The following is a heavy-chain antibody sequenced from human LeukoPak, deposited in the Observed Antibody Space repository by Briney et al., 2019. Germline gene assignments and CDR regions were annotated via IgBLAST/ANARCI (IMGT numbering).Heavy chain of an antibody. CDR3: ARDYDILTGSLFDY. V-gene: IGHV4-4*07. D-gene: IGHD3-9*01. J-gene: IGHJ4*02. CDR2: IYTSGST. CDR1: GGSISSYY. Sequence: SETLSLTCTVSGGSISSYYWSWIRQPAGKGLEWIGRIYTSGSTNYNPSLKSRVTMSVDTSKNQLSLKLSSVTAADTAVYYCARDYDILTGSLFDYWGQGTLVTVSS.